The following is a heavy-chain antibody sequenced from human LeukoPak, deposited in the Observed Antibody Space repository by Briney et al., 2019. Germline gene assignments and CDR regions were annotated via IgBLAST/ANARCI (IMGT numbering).Heavy chain of an antibody. CDR3: ARAYSRSRFDY. CDR1: GYNFTNYW. CDR2: IDPSDSYN. J-gene: IGHJ4*02. D-gene: IGHD6-6*01. V-gene: IGHV5-10-1*01. Sequence: GESLRISCKGSGYNFTNYWISWVRPMPGKGLEWMGTIDPSDSYNNYSPSFQGHVTISADKSISTAYLQWSSLKASDTAMYYCARAYSRSRFDYWGQGTLVTVLS.